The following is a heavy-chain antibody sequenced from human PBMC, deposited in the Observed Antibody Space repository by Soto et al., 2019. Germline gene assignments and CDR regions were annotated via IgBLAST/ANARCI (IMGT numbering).Heavy chain of an antibody. Sequence: PGGSLRLSCAASGFTFSSYSMNWVRQAPGKGLEWVSSISSSSSYIYYADSVKGRFAISRDNAKNSLYLQMNSLRAEDTAVYYCARDNVLTLAAADHYYFDYWGQGTLVTVSS. J-gene: IGHJ4*02. CDR3: ARDNVLTLAAADHYYFDY. V-gene: IGHV3-21*01. CDR2: ISSSSSYI. CDR1: GFTFSSYS. D-gene: IGHD6-13*01.